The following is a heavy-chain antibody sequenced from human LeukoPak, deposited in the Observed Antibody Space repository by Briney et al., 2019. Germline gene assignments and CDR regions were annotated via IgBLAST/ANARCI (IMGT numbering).Heavy chain of an antibody. V-gene: IGHV4-39*01. CDR1: AGSFSSSSHH. D-gene: IGHD5-12*01. CDR3: VRHDGRGGATMGALDS. CDR2: IYSGRTT. Sequence: SETLSLTCTVSAGSFSSSSHHWGWIRQSPGKGLEWIGSIYSGRTTYFNPSLTSRATISVFTSKNQLSLHLYSVTAADTAVYYCVRHDGRGGATMGALDSWGQGSLVTVSS. J-gene: IGHJ4*02.